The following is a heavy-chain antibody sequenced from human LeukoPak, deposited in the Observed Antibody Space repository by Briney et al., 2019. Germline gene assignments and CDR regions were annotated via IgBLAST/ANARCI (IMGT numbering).Heavy chain of an antibody. V-gene: IGHV3-23*01. J-gene: IGHJ6*03. Sequence: GGSLRLSCAASGFTFSSYAMSWVRQAPGKGLEWVSAISGSGGSTYYADSVKGRFTISRDNAKNSLYLQMNSLRAEDTAVYYCAREPVTGTGDYYYYMDVWGKGTTVTVSS. CDR1: GFTFSSYA. CDR2: ISGSGGST. D-gene: IGHD1-20*01. CDR3: AREPVTGTGDYYYYMDV.